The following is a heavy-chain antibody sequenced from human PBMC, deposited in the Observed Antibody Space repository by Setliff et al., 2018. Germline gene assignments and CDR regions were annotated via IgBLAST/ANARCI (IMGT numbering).Heavy chain of an antibody. Sequence: SETLSLTCAVSGGSISSGLYYWTWIRQPAGRGLEWIGSLYTSGITNYNPSLKSRVTISVDTSKNQFSLKLSSVTAADTAVYFCARDNTIVGATDYWGQGTLVTVSS. CDR2: LYTSGIT. D-gene: IGHD1-26*01. CDR1: GGSISSGLYY. J-gene: IGHJ4*02. CDR3: ARDNTIVGATDY. V-gene: IGHV4-61*02.